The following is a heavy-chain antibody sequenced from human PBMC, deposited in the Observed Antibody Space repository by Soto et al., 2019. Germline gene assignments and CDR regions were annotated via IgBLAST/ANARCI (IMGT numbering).Heavy chain of an antibody. Sequence: PGGSLRLSCVASGFTFGTYAIHWVRQAPGKGLQWVALISYEGSNTYYADSVKGRVTVSRDNSKSTLYLQMNSLRPEDTGVYYCARVTPGNNLYYFSGMDVWGQGTSVTVSS. CDR1: GFTFGTYA. J-gene: IGHJ6*02. V-gene: IGHV3-30-3*01. CDR3: ARVTPGNNLYYFSGMDV. D-gene: IGHD1-1*01. CDR2: ISYEGSNT.